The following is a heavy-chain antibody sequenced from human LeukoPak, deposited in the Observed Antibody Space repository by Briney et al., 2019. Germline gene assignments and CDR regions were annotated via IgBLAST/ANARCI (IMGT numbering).Heavy chain of an antibody. Sequence: ASVKVSCKASGYTFTSYGISWVRQAPGQGLEWMGWISAYNGNTNYAQKLQGRVTMTTDTSTSTAYMELRSLRSDDTAVYYCARVYPVSGGSGYYYYYMDVWGKGTTVTISS. V-gene: IGHV1-18*01. CDR3: ARVYPVSGGSGYYYYYMDV. J-gene: IGHJ6*03. D-gene: IGHD2-15*01. CDR2: ISAYNGNT. CDR1: GYTFTSYG.